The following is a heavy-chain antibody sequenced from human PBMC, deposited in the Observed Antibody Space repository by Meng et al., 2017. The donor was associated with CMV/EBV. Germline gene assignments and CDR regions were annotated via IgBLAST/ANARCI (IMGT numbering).Heavy chain of an antibody. V-gene: IGHV1-8*01. CDR1: GYTFTSYD. Sequence: ASVKVSCKASGYTFTSYDINWVRQATGQGLEWMGWMNPNSGKTGNAQKFQGRVTMTRNTSISTAYMELSSLRSQETAVYYCAGGPVVVVPAATRYYYYAMDVWGQGTTVTVSS. CDR3: AGGPVVVVPAATRYYYYAMDV. J-gene: IGHJ6*02. CDR2: MNPNSGKT. D-gene: IGHD2-2*01.